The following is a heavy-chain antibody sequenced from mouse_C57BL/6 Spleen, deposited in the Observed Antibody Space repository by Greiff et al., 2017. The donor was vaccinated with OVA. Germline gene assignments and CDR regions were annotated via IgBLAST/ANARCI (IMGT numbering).Heavy chain of an antibody. CDR2: ISYDGSN. V-gene: IGHV3-6*01. CDR3: ARAPGGSPMDY. CDR1: GYSITSGYY. Sequence: VQLQQSGPGLVKPSQSLSLTCSVTGYSITSGYYWNWIRQFPGNKLEWMGYISYDGSNNYNPSLKNRISITRDTSKNQFFLKLNSVTTEDTATYYCARAPGGSPMDYWGQGTSVTVSS. D-gene: IGHD3-1*01. J-gene: IGHJ4*01.